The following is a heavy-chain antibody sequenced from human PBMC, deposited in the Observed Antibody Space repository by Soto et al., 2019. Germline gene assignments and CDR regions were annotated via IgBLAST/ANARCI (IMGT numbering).Heavy chain of an antibody. CDR2: INHRGSL. CDR1: GGSMTSGDQY. J-gene: IGHJ6*02. D-gene: IGHD1-1*01. Sequence: SEPLSLTCTVTGGSMTSGDQYWTWIRHRPGEGLEWFGYINHRGSLYYNPSLKNRVSMSVDTSKNQFSLNLSSVTAADTAVYYCARELPQRQGRNMDVWGQGTTVTVSS. CDR3: ARELPQRQGRNMDV. V-gene: IGHV4-31*03.